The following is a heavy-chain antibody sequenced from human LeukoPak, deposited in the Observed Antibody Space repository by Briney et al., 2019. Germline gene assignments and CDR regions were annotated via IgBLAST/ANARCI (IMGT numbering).Heavy chain of an antibody. J-gene: IGHJ6*03. CDR2: FDPEDGET. V-gene: IGHV1-24*01. CDR1: GYTLTELS. D-gene: IGHD3-22*01. CDR3: ARDHYYDSSGYYYYYYYMDV. Sequence: GASVKVSCKVSGYTLTELSMHWVRQAPGKELEWMGGFDPEDGETIYAQKFQGRVTMTEDTSTDTAYMELSSLRSEDTAVYYCARDHYYDSSGYYYYYYYMDVWGKGTTVTVSS.